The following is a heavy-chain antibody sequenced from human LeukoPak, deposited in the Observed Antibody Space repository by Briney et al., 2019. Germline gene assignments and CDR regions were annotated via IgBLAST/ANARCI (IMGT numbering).Heavy chain of an antibody. Sequence: SETLSLTCTVSGGSISSYYWSWIRQPPGKGLEWIGYIYYSGSTNYNPSLKSRVTISVDTSRNQFSLKLSSVTAADTAVYYCARDSDGENWFDPWGQGTLVTVSS. CDR3: ARDSDGENWFDP. CDR2: IYYSGST. CDR1: GGSISSYY. J-gene: IGHJ5*02. V-gene: IGHV4-59*01. D-gene: IGHD4-17*01.